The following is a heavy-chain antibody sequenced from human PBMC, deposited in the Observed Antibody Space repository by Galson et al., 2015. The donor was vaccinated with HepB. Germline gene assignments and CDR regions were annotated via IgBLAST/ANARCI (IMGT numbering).Heavy chain of an antibody. J-gene: IGHJ5*02. Sequence: ASGFFFSDHYMDWVRQAPGKGLEWVGRSGNKANGYTTEYAASVKGRFTISRDDSMNSLHLQMNGLKIEDTAVYYCAMSPEAGTHHWGQGTLVTVSS. CDR3: AMSPEAGTHH. D-gene: IGHD1-1*01. CDR2: SGNKANGYTT. CDR1: GFFFSDHY. V-gene: IGHV3-72*01.